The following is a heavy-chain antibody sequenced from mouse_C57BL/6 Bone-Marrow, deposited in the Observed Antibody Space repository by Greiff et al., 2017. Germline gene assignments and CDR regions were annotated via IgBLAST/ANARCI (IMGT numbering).Heavy chain of an antibody. Sequence: EVQRVESGGGLVQPGGSLKLSCAASGFTFSDYYMYWVRQTPEKRLEWVAYISNGGGSTYYPDTVKGRFTISRDNAKNTLYLQMSRLKSEDTAMYYCARHNYGSSYAYYYAMDYWGQGTSVTVSS. CDR1: GFTFSDYY. J-gene: IGHJ4*01. CDR3: ARHNYGSSYAYYYAMDY. CDR2: ISNGGGST. D-gene: IGHD1-1*01. V-gene: IGHV5-12*01.